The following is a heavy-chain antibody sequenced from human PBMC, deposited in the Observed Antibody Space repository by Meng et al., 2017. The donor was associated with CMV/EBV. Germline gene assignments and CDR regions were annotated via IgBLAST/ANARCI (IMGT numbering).Heavy chain of an antibody. J-gene: IGHJ5*02. CDR3: AREASARDGFGELLDWFDP. V-gene: IGHV1-69*01. Sequence: FSRYALSWVRQAPGQGLEWMGGIIPIFGTANYAQKFQGRVTITADESTSTAYMELSSLRSEDTAVYYCAREASARDGFGELLDWFDPWGQGTLVTVSS. CDR1: FSRYA. D-gene: IGHD3-10*01. CDR2: IIPIFGTA.